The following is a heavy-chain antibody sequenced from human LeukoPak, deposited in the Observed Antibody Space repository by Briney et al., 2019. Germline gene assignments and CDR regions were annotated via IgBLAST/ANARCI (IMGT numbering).Heavy chain of an antibody. CDR2: ISSSSSYI. D-gene: IGHD5-18*01. Sequence: AGGSLRLSCAASGFTFSSYSMNWVRQAPGKGLEWVSSISSSSSYIYYADSVKGRFTISRDNAKNSLYLQMNSLRAEDTAVYYCARANRRDTAMVYRQSYGMDVWGQGTTVTVSS. CDR3: ARANRRDTAMVYRQSYGMDV. CDR1: GFTFSSYS. V-gene: IGHV3-21*01. J-gene: IGHJ6*02.